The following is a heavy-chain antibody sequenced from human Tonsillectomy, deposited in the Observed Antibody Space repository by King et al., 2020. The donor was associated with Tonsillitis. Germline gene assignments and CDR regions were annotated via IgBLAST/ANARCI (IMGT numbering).Heavy chain of an antibody. D-gene: IGHD2-15*01. CDR2: ISGYNGNT. V-gene: IGHV1-18*04. CDR3: VRDDPEYSSEPDF. J-gene: IGHJ4*02. Sequence: QLVQSGPELKKPGASVKVSCKAADFTLTNYGITWVRQAPGQGLEWMGWISGYNGNTNYVQKFQGRVTITTETSTNTAYMELRSLISDDSAIYYCVRDDPEYSSEPDFWGQGTLVTVSS. CDR1: DFTLTNYG.